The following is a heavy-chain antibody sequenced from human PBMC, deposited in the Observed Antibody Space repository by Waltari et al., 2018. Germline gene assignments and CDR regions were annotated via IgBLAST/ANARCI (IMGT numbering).Heavy chain of an antibody. Sequence: QVQLQESGPGLVKPSETLSLTCTVSGGSISSYYWSWTRQPPGKGLEWSGYIYYSGSTNYNPSLKSRVTISVDTSKNQFSLKLSSVTAADTAVYYCARAGPLRPYYFDYWGQGTLVTVSS. J-gene: IGHJ4*02. D-gene: IGHD6-6*01. CDR2: IYYSGST. CDR1: GGSISSYY. V-gene: IGHV4-59*08. CDR3: ARAGPLRPYYFDY.